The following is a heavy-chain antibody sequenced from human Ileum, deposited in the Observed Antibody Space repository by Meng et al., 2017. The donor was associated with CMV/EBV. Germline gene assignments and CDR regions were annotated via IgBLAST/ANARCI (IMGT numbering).Heavy chain of an antibody. J-gene: IGHJ4*02. CDR2: INYSGNS. D-gene: IGHD4-11*01. CDR1: GDTVKIKNYY. Sequence: QVQLQESGPGLVKPSEALSLTCTVSGDTVKIKNYYWAWIRQRPGQGLECIGTINYSGNSYYNPSLKSRVTLSVDTSMNQFSLRLTSVTAADTAMYYCARDMTNRWFYYWGQGILVTVSS. CDR3: ARDMTNRWFYY. V-gene: IGHV4-39*07.